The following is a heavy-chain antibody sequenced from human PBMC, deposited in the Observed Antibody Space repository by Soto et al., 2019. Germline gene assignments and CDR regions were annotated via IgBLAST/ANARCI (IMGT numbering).Heavy chain of an antibody. D-gene: IGHD6-13*01. Sequence: PSETLSLTCAVYGGSLSGYYWSWIRQPPRKGLEWIGEINHSGSTNYNPSLKSRVTISVDTSKNQFSLNVTSVTAADTAVYYCARYSSDYWGQGTLVTVSS. CDR2: INHSGST. CDR1: GGSLSGYY. V-gene: IGHV4-34*01. CDR3: ARYSSDY. J-gene: IGHJ4*02.